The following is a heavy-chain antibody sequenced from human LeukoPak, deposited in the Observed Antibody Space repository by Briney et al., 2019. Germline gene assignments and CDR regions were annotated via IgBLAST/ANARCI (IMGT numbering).Heavy chain of an antibody. V-gene: IGHV4-59*12. CDR2: IYHSGST. D-gene: IGHD3-22*01. CDR1: GGSISSYY. J-gene: IGHJ4*02. CDR3: ARVFHYYDSSGLDY. Sequence: KPSETLSLTCTVSGGSISSYYWSWIRQPPGKGLEWIGYIYHSGSTYYNPSLKSRVTISVDRSKNQFSLKLSSVTAADTAVYYCARVFHYYDSSGLDYWGQGTLVTVSS.